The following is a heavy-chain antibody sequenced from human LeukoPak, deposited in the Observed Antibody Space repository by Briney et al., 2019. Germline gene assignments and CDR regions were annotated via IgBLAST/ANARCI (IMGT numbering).Heavy chain of an antibody. CDR2: IFNGGST. V-gene: IGHV3-53*01. D-gene: IGHD1-26*01. CDR1: GFAVNSNH. J-gene: IGHJ1*01. Sequence: GGSLRLSCAASGFAVNSNHMNWVRQAPGKGLEWVSVIFNGGSTYYADSVKGRFTISRDNSKNTLYLQMNSLRAEDTAVYYCATSIVGLTYDEHFQHWGQGTLVTVSS. CDR3: ATSIVGLTYDEHFQH.